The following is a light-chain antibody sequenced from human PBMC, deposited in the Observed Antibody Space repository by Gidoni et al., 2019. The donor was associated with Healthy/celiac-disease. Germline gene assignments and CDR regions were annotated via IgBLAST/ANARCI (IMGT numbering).Light chain of an antibody. J-gene: IGKJ1*01. Sequence: DLQLTQSPSSLSASVGDRVTITCRVSQDISSYLNWYRQKPGKVPKLLIYSASNLQSGVPSRFSGSGSGTDFTLTISSLQPEDVATYYGQRTYKAPRTFGQGTRVEIK. V-gene: IGKV1-27*01. CDR1: QDISSY. CDR3: QRTYKAPRT. CDR2: SAS.